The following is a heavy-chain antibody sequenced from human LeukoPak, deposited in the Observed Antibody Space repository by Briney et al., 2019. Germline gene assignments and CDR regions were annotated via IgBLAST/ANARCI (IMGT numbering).Heavy chain of an antibody. CDR1: GFTVSSNY. CDR3: ARGGGNYYDSSGYYLSPYYYGMDV. D-gene: IGHD3-22*01. Sequence: GGSLRLSCAASGFTVSSNYMSWVRQAPGKGLEWVSVIYSGGSTYYADSVKGRFTISRDNSKNTLYLQMNSLRAEDTAVYYCARGGGNYYDSSGYYLSPYYYGMDVWGQGTTVTVSS. CDR2: IYSGGST. V-gene: IGHV3-66*01. J-gene: IGHJ6*02.